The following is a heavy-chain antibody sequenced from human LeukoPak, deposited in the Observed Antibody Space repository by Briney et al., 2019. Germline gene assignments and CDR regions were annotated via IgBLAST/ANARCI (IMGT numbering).Heavy chain of an antibody. CDR2: IKQDGSEK. D-gene: IGHD3-3*01. CDR3: ARDNAGYDFWSGYYSWFDP. CDR1: GFIFSSYW. Sequence: GGSLRLSCAGSGFIFSSYWMSWVRQAPGKGLEWVANIKQDGSEKYYVDSVKGRFTISRDNAKNSLYLQMNSLRAEDTAVYYCARDNAGYDFWSGYYSWFDPWGQGTLVTVSS. J-gene: IGHJ5*02. V-gene: IGHV3-7*01.